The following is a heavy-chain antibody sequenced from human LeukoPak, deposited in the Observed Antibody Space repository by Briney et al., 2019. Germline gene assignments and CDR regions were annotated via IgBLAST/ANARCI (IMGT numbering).Heavy chain of an antibody. CDR2: ISKNGDST. CDR1: GFTFGSYA. CDR3: ARMDYSDQFFQH. J-gene: IGHJ1*01. V-gene: IGHV3-64*01. D-gene: IGHD4-17*01. Sequence: PGGSLRLSCAASGFTFGSYAMHWIRQAPGKGLEYVSAISKNGDSTFHAISVKGRFTISRDNSKNTLYLQMGSLRPEDMALYYCARMDYSDQFFQHWGQGSLVTVSS.